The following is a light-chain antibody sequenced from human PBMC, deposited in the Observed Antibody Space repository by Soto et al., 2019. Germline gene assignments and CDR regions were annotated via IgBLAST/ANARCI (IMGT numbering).Light chain of an antibody. CDR3: SSYTTTVTRGVV. CDR1: SSDIGSYDY. Sequence: QSVLTQPASVSGSPGQSITISCAGSSSDIGSYDYVCWFQQHPGKAPELMIYDVTSRPSGVSNRFSGSKSGNTASLTISGLQADDEADYYCSSYTTTVTRGVVFGGGTKLTVL. J-gene: IGLJ2*01. CDR2: DVT. V-gene: IGLV2-14*01.